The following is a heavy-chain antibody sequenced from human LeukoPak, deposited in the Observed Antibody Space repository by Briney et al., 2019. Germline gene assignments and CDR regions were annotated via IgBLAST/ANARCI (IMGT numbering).Heavy chain of an antibody. D-gene: IGHD1-14*01. V-gene: IGHV3-74*01. CDR3: ARSNQADDY. CDR2: INPGGSSI. J-gene: IGHJ4*02. CDR1: GFTFSSYW. Sequence: GGSLRLSCSASGFTFSSYWMHWVRQVPGKGLVWVARINPGGSSITYADSVKGRFTISRDNAKNTLYLQMDSLRAEDTGVYYCARSNQADDYWGQGTLVTVSS.